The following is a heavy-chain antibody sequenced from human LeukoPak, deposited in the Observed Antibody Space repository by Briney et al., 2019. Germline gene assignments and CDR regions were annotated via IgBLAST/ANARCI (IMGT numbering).Heavy chain of an antibody. CDR3: AELGVTMIGGV. CDR2: ITSGSSYI. Sequence: GGSLRLSCAASGFTFSSYNMNWVRQAPGKGLEWVSSITSGSSYIYYADSVKGRFTISRDNAKNSLYLQMNSLRAEDTAVYYCAELGVTMIGGVWGKGTTVTISS. D-gene: IGHD3-10*02. CDR1: GFTFSSYN. J-gene: IGHJ6*04. V-gene: IGHV3-21*01.